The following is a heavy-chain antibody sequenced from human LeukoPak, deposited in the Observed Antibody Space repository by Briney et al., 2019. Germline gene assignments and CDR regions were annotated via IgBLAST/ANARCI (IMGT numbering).Heavy chain of an antibody. CDR3: ARDPPYYHDSSGF. CDR2: IKQDGSEK. V-gene: IGHV3-7*01. Sequence: GGSLRLSCAASGFTYSSYWMSWVRQAPGKGLEWVANIKQDGSEKYYVDSVKGRFTISRDNAKNSLYLQMNSLRAEDTAVYYCARDPPYYHDSSGFWGQGTLVTVSS. J-gene: IGHJ4*02. D-gene: IGHD3-22*01. CDR1: GFTYSSYW.